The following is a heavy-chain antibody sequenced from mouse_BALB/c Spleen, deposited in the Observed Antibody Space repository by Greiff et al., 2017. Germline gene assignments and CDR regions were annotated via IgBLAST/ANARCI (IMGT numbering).Heavy chain of an antibody. J-gene: IGHJ3*01. D-gene: IGHD1-2*01. Sequence: DVKLVESGGGLVKPGGSLKLSCAASGFTFSSYAMSWVRQTPEKRLEWVASISSGGSTYYPDSVKGRFTISRDNARNILYLQMSRLRSEDTAMYYCARGSKSLLLLQGFAYWGQGTLVTVSA. CDR3: ARGSKSLLLLQGFAY. V-gene: IGHV5-6-5*01. CDR1: GFTFSSYA. CDR2: ISSGGST.